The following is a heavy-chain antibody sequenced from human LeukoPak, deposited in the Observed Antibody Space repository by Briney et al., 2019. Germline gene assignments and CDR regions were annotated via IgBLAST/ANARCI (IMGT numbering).Heavy chain of an antibody. CDR3: AELGITMIGGV. CDR1: GFTFSSYS. V-gene: IGHV3-21*01. CDR2: ISSSVTYK. Sequence: GGSLRLSCAASGFTFSSYSMNWVRQAPGKGLEWVSSISSSVTYKYYADSVKGRFTISRDNAKNSLYLQMNSLRAEDTAVYYCAELGITMIGGVWGKGTTVTISS. D-gene: IGHD3-10*02. J-gene: IGHJ6*04.